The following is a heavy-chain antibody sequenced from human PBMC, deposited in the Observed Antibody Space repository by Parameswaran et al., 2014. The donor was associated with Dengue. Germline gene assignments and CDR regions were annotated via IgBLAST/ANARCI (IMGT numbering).Heavy chain of an antibody. CDR3: ARDFSSGFDY. CDR2: IYYSGST. D-gene: IGHD2-8*02. V-gene: IGHV4-59*01. Sequence: ASETLSLTCTVSGGSISSYYWSWIRQPPGKGLEWIGYIYYSGSTNYNPSLKSRVTISVDTSKNQFSLKLSSVTAADTAVYYCARDFSSGFDYWGQGTLVTVSS. J-gene: IGHJ4*02. CDR1: GGSISSYY.